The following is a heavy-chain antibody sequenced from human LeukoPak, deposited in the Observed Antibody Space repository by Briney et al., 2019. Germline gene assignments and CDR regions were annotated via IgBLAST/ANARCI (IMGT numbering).Heavy chain of an antibody. Sequence: GGSLRLSCAASGFTFDDYAMHWVRHAPGKGLEWVSGISWNSGSIGYADSVKGRFTISRDNAKNSLYLQMNSLRAEDTALYYCAKGGSSGWYVGNWFDPWGHGTLVTVSS. D-gene: IGHD6-19*01. CDR3: AKGGSSGWYVGNWFDP. CDR2: ISWNSGSI. V-gene: IGHV3-9*01. CDR1: GFTFDDYA. J-gene: IGHJ5*02.